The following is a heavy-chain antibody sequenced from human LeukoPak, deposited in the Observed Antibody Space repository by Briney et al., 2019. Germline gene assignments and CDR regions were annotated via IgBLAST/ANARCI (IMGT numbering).Heavy chain of an antibody. CDR1: GFTFSSYA. V-gene: IGHV3-23*01. J-gene: IGHJ4*02. CDR3: AKDIYSSGWYIESDY. D-gene: IGHD6-19*01. Sequence: GGSLRLSCAASGFTFSSYAMSWVRQAPGKGLEWVSAISGSGGSTYYADSVKGRFTISSDNSKNTLYLQMNSLRAEDTAVYYCAKDIYSSGWYIESDYWGQGTLVTVSS. CDR2: ISGSGGST.